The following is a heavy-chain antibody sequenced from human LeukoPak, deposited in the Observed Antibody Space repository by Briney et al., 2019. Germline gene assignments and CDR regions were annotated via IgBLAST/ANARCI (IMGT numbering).Heavy chain of an antibody. D-gene: IGHD5-18*01. V-gene: IGHV1-8*01. CDR3: ARGGGRRRKSSYSYGYRAYYFDY. CDR1: GYTFTSYD. CDR2: MNTNSGNR. Sequence: ASVTVSCNASGYTFTSYDNNWIRHPHAQGLERKGWMNTNSGNRSYYYKFPGRVTITRNTSITTAYMELSSLRSEDTAVYYCARGGGRRRKSSYSYGYRAYYFDYWGQGTLVTVSS. J-gene: IGHJ4*02.